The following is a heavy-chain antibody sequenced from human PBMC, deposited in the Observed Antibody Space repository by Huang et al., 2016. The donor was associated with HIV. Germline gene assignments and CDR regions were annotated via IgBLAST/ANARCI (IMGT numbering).Heavy chain of an antibody. J-gene: IGHJ5*02. CDR1: GYTFTSYT. CDR2: INTNDGKS. V-gene: IGHV7-4-1*02. D-gene: IGHD6-13*01. CDR3: GRGGGGSSWQTPLVWFDP. Sequence: QVQLVQSGSELKKPGASVKVSCKASGYTFTSYTLNWVRQAPGQGLEWMGWINTNDGKSTYAQDFTGRFVFSLDTSVSTAYLHMSSLRAEDTAVYYCGRGGGGSSWQTPLVWFDPWGQGTLVTVSS.